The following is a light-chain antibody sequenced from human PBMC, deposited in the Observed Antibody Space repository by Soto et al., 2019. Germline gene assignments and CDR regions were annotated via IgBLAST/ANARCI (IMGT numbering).Light chain of an antibody. CDR3: SSYTNLNTRV. J-gene: IGLJ3*02. CDR2: EVS. Sequence: QSALTQPASVSGSPGQSITISCTGTSSDVGGYNSVSWYQQHPGRAPELMIYEVSNRPSGVSNRFYGSKSGNTASLTISGLQAEDEADYYCSSYTNLNTRVFGGGTKLTVL. V-gene: IGLV2-14*01. CDR1: SSDVGGYNS.